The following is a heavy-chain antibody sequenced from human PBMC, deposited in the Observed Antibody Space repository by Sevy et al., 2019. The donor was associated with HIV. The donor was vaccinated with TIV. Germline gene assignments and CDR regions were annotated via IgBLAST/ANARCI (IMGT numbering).Heavy chain of an antibody. J-gene: IGHJ4*02. D-gene: IGHD2-15*01. CDR1: GYTFTSYG. CDR3: ASGEKYCSGGSCYFHLDY. CDR2: INVYNGNA. V-gene: IGHV1-18*01. Sequence: ASVKVSCKASGYTFTSYGINWVRQAPGQGLEWMGWINVYNGNANYAQKLQGGGTMTTDTSTSTAYMELRSLRSDDTALYYCASGEKYCSGGSCYFHLDYWGQGTLVTVSS.